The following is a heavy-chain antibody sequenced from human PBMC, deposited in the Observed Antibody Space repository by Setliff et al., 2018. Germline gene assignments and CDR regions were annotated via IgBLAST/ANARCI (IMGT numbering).Heavy chain of an antibody. D-gene: IGHD3-9*01. Sequence: ASVKVSCKASGYTFTSHYMHWVRQAPGLGLEWMGWISAYNGNTNYAQKLQGRVTMTTDTSTSTAYMELRSLRSDDTAVYYCARDRRDYDILTGYYEFTFDYWGQGTLVTVSS. V-gene: IGHV1-18*04. CDR1: GYTFTSHY. CDR3: ARDRRDYDILTGYYEFTFDY. CDR2: ISAYNGNT. J-gene: IGHJ4*02.